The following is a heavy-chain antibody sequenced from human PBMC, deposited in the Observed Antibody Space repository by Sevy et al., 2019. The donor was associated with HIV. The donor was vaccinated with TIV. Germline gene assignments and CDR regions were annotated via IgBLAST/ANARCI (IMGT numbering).Heavy chain of an antibody. V-gene: IGHV3-23*01. CDR3: AREGCSKPHDY. CDR1: GFTFSKYS. J-gene: IGHJ4*02. Sequence: GGSLRLSCVASGFTFSKYSMRWVRQTPGKGLEWVSTLSFACGRINYADSVKGRFTMSRDDSRNTFYLQMDSLRAEDTAIYYCAREGCSKPHDYWGQGTLVTVSS. CDR2: LSFACGRI. D-gene: IGHD2-2*01.